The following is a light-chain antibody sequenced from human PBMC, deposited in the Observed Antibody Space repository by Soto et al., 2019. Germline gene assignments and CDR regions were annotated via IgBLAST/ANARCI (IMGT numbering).Light chain of an antibody. CDR2: LGD. Sequence: QSVLTQPPSASSTPGQTVTISCSGSTSNIGTFYVYWYQRLPGTAPKLLIYLGDQRASGVPDRFSGSKSGTSASLAINGLRSDDEADYYCAAWDDNLNAYVFGSGTKLTVL. J-gene: IGLJ1*01. V-gene: IGLV1-47*02. CDR1: TSNIGTFY. CDR3: AAWDDNLNAYV.